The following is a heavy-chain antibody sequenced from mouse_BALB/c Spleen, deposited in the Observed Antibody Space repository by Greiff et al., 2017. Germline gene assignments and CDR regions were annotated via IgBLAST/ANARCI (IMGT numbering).Heavy chain of an antibody. CDR1: GFPFSDYY. Sequence: EVKLMESGGGLVKPGGSLKLSCAASGFPFSDYYMSWVRQTPEKRLEWVATISDGGSYTYYPDSVKGRFTISRDNAKNNLYLQMSSLKSEDTAMYYCASNYYGSSLDYWGQGTTLTVSS. V-gene: IGHV5-4*02. CDR3: ASNYYGSSLDY. CDR2: ISDGGSYT. D-gene: IGHD1-1*01. J-gene: IGHJ2*01.